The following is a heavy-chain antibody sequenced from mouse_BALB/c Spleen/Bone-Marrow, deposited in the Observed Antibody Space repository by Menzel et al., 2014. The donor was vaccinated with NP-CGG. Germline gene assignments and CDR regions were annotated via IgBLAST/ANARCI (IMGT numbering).Heavy chain of an antibody. CDR1: GFSLTSYG. Sequence: VQLQQSGPGLVQPSQSLSITCTVSGFSLTSYGVHWVRQSPGKGLEWLGVIWRGGSTDYNAAFMSRLSITKDNSKSQVFFKMNSLQADDTAIYYCAKAIRQGYYYAMDYWGQGTSVTVSP. D-gene: IGHD2-12*01. J-gene: IGHJ4*01. CDR3: AKAIRQGYYYAMDY. CDR2: IWRGGST. V-gene: IGHV2-5*01.